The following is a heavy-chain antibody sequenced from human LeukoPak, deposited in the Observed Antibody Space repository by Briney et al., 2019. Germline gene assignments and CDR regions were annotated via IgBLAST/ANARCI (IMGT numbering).Heavy chain of an antibody. J-gene: IGHJ4*02. CDR1: VYTLTGYN. V-gene: IGHV1-2*02. D-gene: IGHD2-21*01. CDR3: ASDGDGCINFDY. CDR2: INPNSGVN. Sequence: ASVKVSRKPSVYTLTGYNMQWVRPAPRQRRERMGWINPNSGVNNYAQMFQGRVTMTRDTSISTDYMELRRLTSDDTAVYYWASDGDGCINFDYWGQGTLVTVFS.